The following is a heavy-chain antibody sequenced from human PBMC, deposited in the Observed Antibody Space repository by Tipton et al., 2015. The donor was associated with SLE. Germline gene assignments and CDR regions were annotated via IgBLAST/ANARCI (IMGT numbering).Heavy chain of an antibody. J-gene: IGHJ3*02. CDR3: ARERRDAFDI. CDR1: SGSINSHY. V-gene: IGHV4-59*11. CDR2: IYYTGTT. Sequence: TLSLTCTVSSGSINSHYWSWIRQPPGKGLEWIGFIYYTGTTNYNPSLKSRVAISVDTSKNQFSLKLSSVTAADTAVYYCARERRDAFDIWGQGTMVTVSS. D-gene: IGHD1-1*01.